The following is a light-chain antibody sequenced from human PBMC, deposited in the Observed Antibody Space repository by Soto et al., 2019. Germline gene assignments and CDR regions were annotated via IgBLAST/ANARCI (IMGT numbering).Light chain of an antibody. CDR1: QDIGND. V-gene: IGKV1-6*02. CDR2: AAS. Sequence: IQMTQSPSSLSASVRDRVTITCRASQDIGNDLGWYQQKPGKAPNLLIYAASSLRSGVPSRFSGSGSGTHFTLTINSLHAEESATYFCLQEYTYPLTFGQGTKVEIK. CDR3: LQEYTYPLT. J-gene: IGKJ1*01.